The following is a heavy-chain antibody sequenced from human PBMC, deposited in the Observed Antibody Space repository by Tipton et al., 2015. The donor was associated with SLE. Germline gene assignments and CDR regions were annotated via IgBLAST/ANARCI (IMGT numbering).Heavy chain of an antibody. CDR3: ARKVPYFDL. J-gene: IGHJ2*01. CDR2: IYHSGST. V-gene: IGHV4-38-2*01. Sequence: TLSLTCAVSGYSISSGYYWGWIRQPPGKGLEWIGSIYHSGSTNYNPSLKSRVTISVDTSKNQFSLKLSSVTAADTAVYYCARKVPYFDLWGRGTLVTVSS. CDR1: GYSISSGYY.